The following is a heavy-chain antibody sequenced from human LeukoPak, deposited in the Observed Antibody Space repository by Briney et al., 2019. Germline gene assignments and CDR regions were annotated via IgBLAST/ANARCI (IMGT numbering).Heavy chain of an antibody. V-gene: IGHV3-7*01. J-gene: IGHJ4*02. D-gene: IGHD6-19*01. Sequence: PGGSLRLSCAASGFTFSNYWMSWVRQAPGKGLEWVANIKPDGSEKYYVDSVKGRFTISRDNAKNSLYLQMNSLRAEDTAVYYCATQFIAVAGPFDYWGQGTLVTVSS. CDR3: ATQFIAVAGPFDY. CDR1: GFTFSNYW. CDR2: IKPDGSEK.